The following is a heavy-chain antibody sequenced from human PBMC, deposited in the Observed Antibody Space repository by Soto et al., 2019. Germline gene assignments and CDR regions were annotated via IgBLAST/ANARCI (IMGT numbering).Heavy chain of an antibody. CDR1: GFSLRTSGVG. V-gene: IGHV2-5*01. CDR2: IYWNDDK. D-gene: IGHD6-19*01. J-gene: IGHJ5*02. CDR3: AKRGSSGWYGWFDP. Sequence: SGPTRCTPTQTLTLTCIFSGFSLRTSGVGVGWIRQPPGKAREWLGFIYWNDDKRYSPSLKSRLTITKDTSKNQAVLTMTNMGPVDTATYYCAKRGSSGWYGWFDPWGQGTLVTVSS.